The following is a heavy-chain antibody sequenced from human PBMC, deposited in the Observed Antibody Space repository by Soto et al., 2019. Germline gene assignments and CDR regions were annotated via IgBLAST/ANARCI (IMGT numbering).Heavy chain of an antibody. J-gene: IGHJ6*02. CDR1: GGSFSGYY. V-gene: IGHV4-34*01. CDR3: ARGGSGSYILYYGMDV. Sequence: SETLSLTCAAYGGSFSGYYWSWIRQPPGKGLEWIGEINHSGSTNYNPSLKSRVTISVDTSKNQFSLKLSSVTAADTAVYYCARGGSGSYILYYGMDVWGQGTTVTVSS. D-gene: IGHD3-10*01. CDR2: INHSGST.